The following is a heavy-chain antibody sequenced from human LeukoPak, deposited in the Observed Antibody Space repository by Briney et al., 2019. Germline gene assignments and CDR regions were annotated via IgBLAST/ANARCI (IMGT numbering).Heavy chain of an antibody. V-gene: IGHV4-59*01. J-gene: IGHJ4*02. CDR3: TRVVNGGHFDY. CDR2: VYHTGTS. CDR1: GASINDYY. D-gene: IGHD2-8*01. Sequence: PSETLSLTCSVSGASINDYYWTWIRQPPGKGLEWIGYVYHTGTSGYHPSLKSRAAMSLDTSKNQVSLKLSSVTAADTAVYFCTRVVNGGHFDYWGQGTLVTVSS.